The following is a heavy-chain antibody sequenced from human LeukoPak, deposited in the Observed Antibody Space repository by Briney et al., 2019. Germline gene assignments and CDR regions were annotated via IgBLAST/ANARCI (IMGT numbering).Heavy chain of an antibody. Sequence: SGGSLRLSCAASGFTFSSYSMNWVRQAPGKGLEWVSSISSSSTYIYYADSVKGRFTISRDNSKNTLYLQMNSLRAEDTAVYYCAKSINSSSWSYFDYWGQGTLVTVSS. CDR1: GFTFSSYS. V-gene: IGHV3-21*01. CDR2: ISSSSTYI. CDR3: AKSINSSSWSYFDY. J-gene: IGHJ4*02. D-gene: IGHD6-13*01.